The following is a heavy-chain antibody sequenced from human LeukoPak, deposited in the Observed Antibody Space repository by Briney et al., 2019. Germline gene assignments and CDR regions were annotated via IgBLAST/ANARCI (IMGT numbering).Heavy chain of an antibody. J-gene: IGHJ4*02. Sequence: GGSLGLSCAASGFTFSSYPMSWVRQAPGKGLEWVSIVSGAGGRGGSTDYEDSVKGRYTIPRDNSKTPLYLEMNRLRAEDPALTYCARFGCTHGVCPRYLDYWGPGTLVTVSS. V-gene: IGHV3-23*01. CDR2: AGGRGGST. D-gene: IGHD2-8*01. CDR3: ARFGCTHGVCPRYLDY. CDR1: GFTFSSYP.